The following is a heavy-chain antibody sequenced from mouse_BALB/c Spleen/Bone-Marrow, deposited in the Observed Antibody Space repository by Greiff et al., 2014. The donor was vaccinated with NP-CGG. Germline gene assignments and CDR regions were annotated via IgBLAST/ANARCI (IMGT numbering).Heavy chain of an antibody. D-gene: IGHD5-5*01. Sequence: EVKLQESGAELVEPGASVKLSCTASGFNIKDTYIYWVKQRPEQGLEWVGRIDPANGNTKYDPKFQGKATIAADTSSNTAYLQLSSLTSEDTAVYYCSRGYYDYLFALDYWGHGTSVTVSS. CDR1: GFNIKDTY. CDR2: IDPANGNT. CDR3: SRGYYDYLFALDY. V-gene: IGHV14-3*02. J-gene: IGHJ4*01.